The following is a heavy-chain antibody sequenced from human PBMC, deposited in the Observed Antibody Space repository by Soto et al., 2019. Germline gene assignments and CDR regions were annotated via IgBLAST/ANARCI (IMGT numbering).Heavy chain of an antibody. J-gene: IGHJ6*02. CDR3: VKDKREENRYYFGMDA. D-gene: IGHD1-26*01. Sequence: EVQLVESGGGLVQPGRSLRLSCAVSGLTFDEYAMHWVRQAPGKGLEWVSGITWNGGDVGYADSVRGRFTISRDNSENSLFLQMNSLRPDDTAIYFCVKDKREENRYYFGMDAWGQGTTVIVTS. CDR2: ITWNGGDV. V-gene: IGHV3-9*01. CDR1: GLTFDEYA.